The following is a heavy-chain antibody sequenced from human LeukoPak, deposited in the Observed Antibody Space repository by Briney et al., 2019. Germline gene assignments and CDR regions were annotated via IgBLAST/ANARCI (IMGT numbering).Heavy chain of an antibody. V-gene: IGHV7-4-1*02. CDR3: ARGRFTERAVAGTNYFDY. CDR2: INTNTGNP. J-gene: IGHJ4*02. CDR1: GYTFTSYA. Sequence: VASVKVSCKASGYTFTSYAMNWVRQAPGQGLEWMGWINTNTGNPTYAQGFTGRFVFSLDTSVSTAYLQISSLKAEDTAVYYCARGRFTERAVAGTNYFDYWGQGTLVTVSS. D-gene: IGHD6-19*01.